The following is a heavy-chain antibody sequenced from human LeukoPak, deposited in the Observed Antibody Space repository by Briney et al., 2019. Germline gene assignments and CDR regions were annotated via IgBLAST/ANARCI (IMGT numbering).Heavy chain of an antibody. CDR3: ARKSIAVAGIDY. Sequence: SETLSLTCTVSGSSISSSSYYWDWIRQPPGKGLEWIGSIYYSGSTYYNPSLKSRVTISVDTSKNQFSLKLSSVTAADTAVYYCARKSIAVAGIDYWGQGTLVTVSS. CDR2: IYYSGST. V-gene: IGHV4-39*01. D-gene: IGHD6-19*01. J-gene: IGHJ4*02. CDR1: GSSISSSSYY.